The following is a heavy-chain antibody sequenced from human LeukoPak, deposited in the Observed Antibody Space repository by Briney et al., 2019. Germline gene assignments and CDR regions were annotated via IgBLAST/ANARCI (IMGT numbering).Heavy chain of an antibody. CDR1: GGTFSSYA. D-gene: IGHD1-26*01. J-gene: IGHJ6*02. CDR2: IIPIFGTA. CDR3: ARESLAGSYYYYGMDV. V-gene: IGHV1-69*13. Sequence: SVKVSCKASGGTFSSYAISWVRQAPGQGLEWMGGIIPIFGTANYAQKFQGRVTITADESTSTAYMELSSLRSEDTAVYYCARESLAGSYYYYGMDVWGQGTTVTVSS.